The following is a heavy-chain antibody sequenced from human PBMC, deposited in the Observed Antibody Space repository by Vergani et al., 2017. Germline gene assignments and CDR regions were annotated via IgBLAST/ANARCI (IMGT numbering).Heavy chain of an antibody. CDR1: GGTFSSYA. J-gene: IGHJ4*02. D-gene: IGHD3-22*01. CDR3: AKVNRGDSSGYYYSYPPSFDY. CDR2: IIPIFGTA. Sequence: QVQLVQSGAEVKKPGSSVKVSCKASGGTFSSYAISWVRQAPGQGLEWMGRIIPIFGTANYAQKFQGRVTITADESTSTAYMELSSLRSEDTAVYYCAKVNRGDSSGYYYSYPPSFDYWGQGTLVTVSS. V-gene: IGHV1-69*13.